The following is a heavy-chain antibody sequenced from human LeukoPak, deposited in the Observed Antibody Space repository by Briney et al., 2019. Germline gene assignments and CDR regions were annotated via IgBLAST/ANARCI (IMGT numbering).Heavy chain of an antibody. Sequence: GGSLRLSCGASGFTFSSYAMSWVRQAPGKGLEWVSAISGSGGSTYYADSVKGRFTISRDNSKNTLYLQMDSLRAEDTAVYYCAKKQKGTTVVTSRKSDYFDYWGQGTLVTVSS. V-gene: IGHV3-23*01. CDR2: ISGSGGST. D-gene: IGHD4-23*01. CDR3: AKKQKGTTVVTSRKSDYFDY. CDR1: GFTFSSYA. J-gene: IGHJ4*02.